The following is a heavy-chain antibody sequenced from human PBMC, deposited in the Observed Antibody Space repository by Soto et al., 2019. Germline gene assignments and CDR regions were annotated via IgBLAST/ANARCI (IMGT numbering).Heavy chain of an antibody. CDR3: ARESIVGDTRFDP. CDR1: GDSLNSGRYY. V-gene: IGHV4-61*01. D-gene: IGHD1-26*01. Sequence: SETLSLTCTVSGDSLNSGRYYWTWIRQPPGKGLEWIGYIYHVGTNKYNPSLNSRATLSLDTSKSQFSLRLTSVTAADPAVYFCARESIVGDTRFDPWGQGNLVTVSS. CDR2: IYHVGTN. J-gene: IGHJ5*01.